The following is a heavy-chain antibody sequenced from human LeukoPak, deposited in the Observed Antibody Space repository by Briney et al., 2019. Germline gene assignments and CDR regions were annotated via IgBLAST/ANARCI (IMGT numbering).Heavy chain of an antibody. D-gene: IGHD2-2*02. V-gene: IGHV3-23*01. CDR1: GFTFSSYA. CDR2: ISGSGSST. J-gene: IGHJ4*02. CDR3: AKRREYCSSTSCYTTD. Sequence: PGGALRLSCAASGFTFSSYAMSWVRQAPGKGLEWVSGISGSGSSTYYADSVKGRFTISRDNSKHTLYLQMNSLRVEDTAVYYCAKRREYCSSTSCYTTDWGQGTLVTVSS.